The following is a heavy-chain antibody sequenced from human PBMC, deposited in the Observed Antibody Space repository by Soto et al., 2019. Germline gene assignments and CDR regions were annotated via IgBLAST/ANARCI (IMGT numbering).Heavy chain of an antibody. Sequence: QVQLQESGPGLVKPSETLSLTCTVSGGSISSYYWSWIRQPPGKGLEWIGYIYYSGSTNYNPSLKSRVTISVDTSKYQFSLKLSSVTAADTAVYYCARDRVVVTQYYFDYWGQGTLVTVSS. D-gene: IGHD3-22*01. V-gene: IGHV4-59*01. J-gene: IGHJ4*02. CDR3: ARDRVVVTQYYFDY. CDR1: GGSISSYY. CDR2: IYYSGST.